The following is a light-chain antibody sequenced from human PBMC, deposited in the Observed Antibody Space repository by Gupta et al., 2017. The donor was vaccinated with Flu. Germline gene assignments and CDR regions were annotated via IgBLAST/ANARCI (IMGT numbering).Light chain of an antibody. V-gene: IGKV1-5*03. CDR3: QQYKSNPWT. CDR2: KAS. CDR1: QSINVW. Sequence: GDRVTISCRASQSINVWLAWFQKEPGEAPKSLIYKASNLESGVPSRFSGSGSGTEFSLTISSLQPDDFATYYCQQYKSNPWTFGQGAKVEIK. J-gene: IGKJ1*01.